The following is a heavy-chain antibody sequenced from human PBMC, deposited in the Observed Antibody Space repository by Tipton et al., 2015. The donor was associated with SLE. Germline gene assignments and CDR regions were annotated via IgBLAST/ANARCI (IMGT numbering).Heavy chain of an antibody. CDR3: ARREHYYDAYGMDV. CDR1: GFTFSSYW. D-gene: IGHD3-22*01. J-gene: IGHJ6*02. CDR2: IKQDGSEK. Sequence: GSLRLSCAASGFTFSSYWMSWVRPAPGKGLEWVANIKQDGSEKYHVDSVKGRFTISRDNAKNSLDLQMNSLRAEDTAVYYCARREHYYDAYGMDVWGQGTTVTVSS. V-gene: IGHV3-7*01.